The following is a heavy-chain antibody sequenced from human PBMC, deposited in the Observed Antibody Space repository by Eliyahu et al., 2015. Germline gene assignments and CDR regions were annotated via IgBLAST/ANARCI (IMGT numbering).Heavy chain of an antibody. V-gene: IGHV3-21*01. CDR3: ARDPGWYFDL. J-gene: IGHJ2*01. CDR2: ISSSSSYI. CDR1: GFTFSSYS. Sequence: EVQLVESGGGLVKPGGSLRLSCAASGFTFSSYSMNWVRQAPGKGLEWXSSISSSSSYIYYADSVKGRFTISRDNAKNSLYLQMNSLRAEDTAVYYCARDPGWYFDLWGRGTLVTVSS.